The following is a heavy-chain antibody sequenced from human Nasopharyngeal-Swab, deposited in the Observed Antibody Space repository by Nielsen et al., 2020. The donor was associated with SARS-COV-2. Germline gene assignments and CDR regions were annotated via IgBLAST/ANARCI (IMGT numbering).Heavy chain of an antibody. V-gene: IGHV3-7*01. J-gene: IGHJ4*02. CDR1: GFSLSAHW. D-gene: IGHD3-10*01. CDR3: ASQERGGSGSS. Sequence: GESLKISCAASGFSLSAHWMSWFRQAPGKGLEWVANMKQDGSVKYYLDSVKGRFTISRDNAKNSLFLEMNSLRAEDTAVYYCASQERGGSGSSWGRGTLVTVSS. CDR2: MKQDGSVK.